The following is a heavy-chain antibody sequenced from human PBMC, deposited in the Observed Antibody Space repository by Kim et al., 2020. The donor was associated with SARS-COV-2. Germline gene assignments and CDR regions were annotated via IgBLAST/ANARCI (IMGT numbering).Heavy chain of an antibody. Sequence: ASVKVSCKASGYTFTSYYMHWVRQAPGQGLEWMGIINPSGGSTSYAQKFQGRVTMTRDTSTSTVYMELSSLRSEDTAVYYCARDHGGVDSGYVDPRLFDYYYYGMDVWGQGTTVTVSS. CDR3: ARDHGGVDSGYVDPRLFDYYYYGMDV. V-gene: IGHV1-46*01. CDR1: GYTFTSYY. CDR2: INPSGGST. J-gene: IGHJ6*02. D-gene: IGHD5-12*01.